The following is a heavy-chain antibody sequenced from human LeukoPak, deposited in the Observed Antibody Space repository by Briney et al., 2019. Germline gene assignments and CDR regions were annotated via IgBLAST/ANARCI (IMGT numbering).Heavy chain of an antibody. D-gene: IGHD3-3*01. J-gene: IGHJ6*03. CDR2: IYYSGST. V-gene: IGHV4-59*08. Sequence: PSETLSLTCTVSGGSISSYYWSWIRQPPGKGLEWIGYIYYSGSTSYNPSLKSRVTISVDTSKNQFSLKLSSVTAADTAVYYCARGGEESITIFGVVIAYYMDVWGKGTTVTVSS. CDR3: ARGGEESITIFGVVIAYYMDV. CDR1: GGSISSYY.